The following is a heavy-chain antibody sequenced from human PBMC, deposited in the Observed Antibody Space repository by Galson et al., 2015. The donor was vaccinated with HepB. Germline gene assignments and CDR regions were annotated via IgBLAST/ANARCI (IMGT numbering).Heavy chain of an antibody. CDR2: IKQDGSEK. CDR3: AREKYSYGYYYFDY. Sequence: SLRLSCAASGFTFSSYWMSWVRQAPGKGLEWVANIKQDGSEKYYVDSVKGRFTISRDNAKNSLYLQMNSLRAEDTAVYYCAREKYSYGYYYFDYWGQGTLVTVSS. D-gene: IGHD5-18*01. V-gene: IGHV3-7*03. CDR1: GFTFSSYW. J-gene: IGHJ4*02.